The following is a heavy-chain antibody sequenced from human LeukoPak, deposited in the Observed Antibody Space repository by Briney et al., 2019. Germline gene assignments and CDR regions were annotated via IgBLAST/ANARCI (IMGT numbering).Heavy chain of an antibody. CDR3: AKIPYRRGIYSNYEYYFDY. Sequence: PGGSLRLSCAASGFTFSSYAMSWVRQAPGKGLEWVSAISGSGGSTYYADSVKGRFTISRDNSKNTLYLQMNSLRAEDTAVYYCAKIPYRRGIYSNYEYYFDYWGQGTLVTVSS. J-gene: IGHJ4*02. CDR2: ISGSGGST. D-gene: IGHD4-11*01. CDR1: GFTFSSYA. V-gene: IGHV3-23*01.